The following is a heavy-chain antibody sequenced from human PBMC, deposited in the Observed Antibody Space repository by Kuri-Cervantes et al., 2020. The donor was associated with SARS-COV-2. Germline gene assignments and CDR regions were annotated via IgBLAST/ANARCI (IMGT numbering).Heavy chain of an antibody. V-gene: IGHV3-30-3*01. D-gene: IGHD3-3*01. J-gene: IGHJ6*01. Sequence: GESLKISCAASGFTFSSYAMHWVRQAPGKGLEWVAVISHDGSNKYYADSVKGRFTISRDNSKNTLYLQMNSLRAEDTAVYYCARDLFRGKIFAEPGGMDVWGQGTTVTGSS. CDR2: ISHDGSNK. CDR1: GFTFSSYA. CDR3: ARDLFRGKIFAEPGGMDV.